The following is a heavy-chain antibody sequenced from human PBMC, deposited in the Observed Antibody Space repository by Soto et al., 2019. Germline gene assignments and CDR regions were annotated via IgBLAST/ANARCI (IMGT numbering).Heavy chain of an antibody. Sequence: QVQLVQSGAEVKKPGASVKVSCKASGYTFTSYGISWVRQAPGQGLEWMGWISAYNGNTNYAQELQGRVTMTTDTTTSTAYMELRILRSDDTAVYYCARDQDIVVVPAGVDWFDPWGQGTLVTVSS. CDR1: GYTFTSYG. V-gene: IGHV1-18*01. J-gene: IGHJ5*02. D-gene: IGHD2-2*01. CDR2: ISAYNGNT. CDR3: ARDQDIVVVPAGVDWFDP.